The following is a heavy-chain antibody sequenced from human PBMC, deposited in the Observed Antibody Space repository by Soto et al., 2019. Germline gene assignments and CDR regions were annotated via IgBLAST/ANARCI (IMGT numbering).Heavy chain of an antibody. J-gene: IGHJ3*02. Sequence: SETLSLTCTVSGGSISSSSYYWGWIRQPPGKGLEWIGSIYYSGSTYYNPSLKSRVTISVDTSKNQFSLKLSSVTAADTAVYYCARHIDGATVHFYAFDIWGQGTMVTVSS. V-gene: IGHV4-39*01. CDR2: IYYSGST. CDR3: ARHIDGATVHFYAFDI. CDR1: GGSISSSSYY. D-gene: IGHD3-3*02.